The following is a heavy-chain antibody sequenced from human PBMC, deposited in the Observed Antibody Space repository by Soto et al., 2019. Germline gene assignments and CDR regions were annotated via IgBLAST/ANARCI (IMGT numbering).Heavy chain of an antibody. CDR3: TIGRGWSFFDY. CDR1: GFTFSDYW. V-gene: IGHV3-74*01. CDR2: TNSDGSDT. Sequence: HPGGSLRLSCAASGFTFSDYWMYWVRQAPGKGLVWVSRTNSDGSDTSYADSVKGRFTISRDNAKNTLYLQMNSLRAEDTAVYYCTIGRGWSFFDYWDQGTLVTGSS. J-gene: IGHJ4*02. D-gene: IGHD6-19*01.